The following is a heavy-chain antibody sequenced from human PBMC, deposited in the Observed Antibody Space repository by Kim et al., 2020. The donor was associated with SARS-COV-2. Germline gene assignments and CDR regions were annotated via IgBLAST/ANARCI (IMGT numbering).Heavy chain of an antibody. V-gene: IGHV3-49*04. CDR1: GFTFGDYA. J-gene: IGHJ6*02. CDR3: TRSGPHYYYYYYGMDV. CDR2: IRSKAYGGTT. Sequence: GGSLRLSCTASGFTFGDYAMSWVRQAPGKGLEWVGFIRSKAYGGTTEYAASVKGRFTISRDDSKSIAYLQMNSLKTEDTAVYYCTRSGPHYYYYYYGMDVWGQGTTVTVSS.